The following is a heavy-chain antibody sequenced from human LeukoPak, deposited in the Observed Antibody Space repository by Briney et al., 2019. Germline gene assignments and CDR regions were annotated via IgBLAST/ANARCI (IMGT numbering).Heavy chain of an antibody. J-gene: IGHJ4*02. CDR3: ARASSSSSFRSAAPPDY. D-gene: IGHD6-6*01. V-gene: IGHV3-21*01. CDR1: GFNFNTYS. CDR2: ISRASESI. Sequence: PGGSLRLSCEASGFNFNTYSMAWVRQAPGKELEWVSIISRASESIFYADSVKGRFTISRDNAKNSLYLQMNGLRAEDTAVYYCARASSSSSFRSAAPPDYWGQGTLVTVSS.